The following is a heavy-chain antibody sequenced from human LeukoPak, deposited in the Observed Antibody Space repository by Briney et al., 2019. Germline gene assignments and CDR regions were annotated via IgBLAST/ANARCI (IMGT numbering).Heavy chain of an antibody. Sequence: GGSLRLSCAAPGFTFSSYAMGWVRQAPGKGLEWVSAISGSGGSTYYADSVKGRFTISRDNSKNTLYLQMNSLRAEDTAVYYCAKKSGLRFLEWLPYYFDYWGQGTLVTVSS. J-gene: IGHJ4*02. CDR1: GFTFSSYA. V-gene: IGHV3-23*01. CDR2: ISGSGGST. CDR3: AKKSGLRFLEWLPYYFDY. D-gene: IGHD3-3*01.